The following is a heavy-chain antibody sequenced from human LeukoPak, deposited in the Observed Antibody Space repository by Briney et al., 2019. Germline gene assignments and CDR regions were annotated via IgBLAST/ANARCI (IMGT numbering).Heavy chain of an antibody. D-gene: IGHD2-15*01. CDR1: GGSFSGYY. V-gene: IGHV4-34*01. Sequence: SETLSLTCAVYGGSFSGYYWSWIRQPPGKGLEWIGEINHSGSTNYNPSLKSRVTISVDTSKNQFSLKLSSVTAADTAVYYCAREDGLGFDYWGRGTLVTVSS. CDR2: INHSGST. CDR3: AREDGLGFDY. J-gene: IGHJ4*02.